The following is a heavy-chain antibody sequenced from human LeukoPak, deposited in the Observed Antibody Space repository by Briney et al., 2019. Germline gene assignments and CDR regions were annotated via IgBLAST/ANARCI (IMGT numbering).Heavy chain of an antibody. V-gene: IGHV3-21*01. CDR1: GFTFSSYS. D-gene: IGHD2-21*02. CDR3: ARVSYCGGDCPTGSFDY. Sequence: PGGSLRLSCAASGFTFSSYSMNWVRQAPGKGLEWVSSISSSSSYIYYADSVKGRFTISRDNAKNSLYLQMNSLRAEDTAVYYCARVSYCGGDCPTGSFDYWGQGTLVTVSS. J-gene: IGHJ4*02. CDR2: ISSSSSYI.